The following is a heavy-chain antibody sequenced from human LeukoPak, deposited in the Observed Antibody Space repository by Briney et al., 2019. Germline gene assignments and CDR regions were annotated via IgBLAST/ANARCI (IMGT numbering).Heavy chain of an antibody. CDR2: IIPIFGTA. CDR3: ARGAVPAAIYNWFDP. Sequence: GASVKVSCKASGGTFSSYAISWVRRAPGQGLEWMGGIIPIFGTANYAQKFQGRVTITADESTSTAYMELSSLRSEDTAVYYCARGAVPAAIYNWFDPWGQGTLVTVSS. D-gene: IGHD2-2*01. V-gene: IGHV1-69*13. J-gene: IGHJ5*02. CDR1: GGTFSSYA.